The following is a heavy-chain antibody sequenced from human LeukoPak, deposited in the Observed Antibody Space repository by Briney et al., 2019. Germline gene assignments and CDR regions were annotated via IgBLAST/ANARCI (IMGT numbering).Heavy chain of an antibody. CDR2: IRSKAYGGTT. CDR3: TRGYSGSYFYYFDY. V-gene: IGHV3-49*04. Sequence: PGGSLRLSCPASGFTFSSYAMSWVRQAPGKGLEWVGFIRSKAYGGTTDYAASVTGRFTISRDDSKSVAYLQMSSLKTEDTAVYYCTRGYSGSYFYYFDYWGQGALVTVSS. J-gene: IGHJ4*02. CDR1: GFTFSSYA. D-gene: IGHD1-26*01.